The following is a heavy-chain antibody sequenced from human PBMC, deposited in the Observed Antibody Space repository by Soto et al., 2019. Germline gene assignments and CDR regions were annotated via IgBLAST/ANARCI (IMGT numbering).Heavy chain of an antibody. CDR3: ARRSSGWYFDH. D-gene: IGHD6-19*01. V-gene: IGHV3-23*01. CDR1: GFTFSNYA. J-gene: IGHJ4*02. Sequence: EVQLLESGGGLVQPGGSLRLSCAASGFTFSNYAMNWVRQAPGKGLEWVSVISGSGGSTYYADSVKGRFTISRDNSKNTLYLQMNSLRAEDTAVYYCARRSSGWYFDHWGQGTLVTVSS. CDR2: ISGSGGST.